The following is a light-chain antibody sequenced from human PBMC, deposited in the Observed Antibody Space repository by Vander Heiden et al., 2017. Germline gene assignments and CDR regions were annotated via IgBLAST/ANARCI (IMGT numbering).Light chain of an antibody. V-gene: IGKV3-20*01. J-gene: IGKJ5*01. CDR3: QQHGSSPSIT. Sequence: EIVLTQSPGTLSLSPGERATLSCRASQSVSSSYLAWYQQKPGQAPRLLIYGASSRDTGIPDRFSGSGCGTDLTLTLSRLEPEDFAVYYCQQHGSSPSITFGQGTQLEIK. CDR2: GAS. CDR1: QSVSSSY.